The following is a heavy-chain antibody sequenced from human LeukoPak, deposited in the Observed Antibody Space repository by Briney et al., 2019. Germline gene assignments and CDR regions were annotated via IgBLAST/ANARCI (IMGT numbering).Heavy chain of an antibody. CDR1: GFTFSYYS. V-gene: IGHV3-21*01. CDR2: ISGSRSYI. Sequence: GGSLRLSCAASGFTFSYYSMNWVRQAPGKGLEWVSSISGSRSYIYYADSVKGRFTISRDNAKNALYLQMSSLRAEDTAVYYCARVPGYYDSSGYRRGDVAFDIWGQGTMVTVSS. D-gene: IGHD3-22*01. CDR3: ARVPGYYDSSGYRRGDVAFDI. J-gene: IGHJ3*02.